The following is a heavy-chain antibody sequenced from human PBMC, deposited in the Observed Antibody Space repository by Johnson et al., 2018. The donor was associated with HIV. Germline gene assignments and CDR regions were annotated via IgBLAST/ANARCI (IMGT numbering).Heavy chain of an antibody. D-gene: IGHD3-22*01. CDR3: ASLGVINYDAFDI. CDR2: IYSDGRI. V-gene: IGHV3-66*01. J-gene: IGHJ3*02. Sequence: VLLVESGGGLVQPGGSLRLSCAASGFTVSSNYMSWVRQAPGKGLEWVSVIYSDGRIYYEDPVKGRFTISRDNSKNTLYLQMNSLRAEDTAVYYCASLGVINYDAFDIWGQGTMVTVSS. CDR1: GFTVSSNY.